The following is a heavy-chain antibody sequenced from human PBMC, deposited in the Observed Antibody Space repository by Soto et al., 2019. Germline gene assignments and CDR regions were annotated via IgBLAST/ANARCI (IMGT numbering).Heavy chain of an antibody. V-gene: IGHV1-3*01. CDR1: GYTFTSYA. Sequence: ASVKVSCKASGYTFTSYAMHWVRQAPGQRLEWMGWINAGNGNTAYAQKFQGRVTMTRNTSISTAYMELSSLRSEDTAVYYCASAPRARVVVTAPDYWGLGTLVTVSS. J-gene: IGHJ4*02. CDR2: INAGNGNT. D-gene: IGHD2-21*02. CDR3: ASAPRARVVVTAPDY.